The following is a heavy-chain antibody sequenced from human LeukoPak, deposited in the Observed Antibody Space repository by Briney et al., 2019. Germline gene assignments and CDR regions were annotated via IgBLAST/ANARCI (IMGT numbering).Heavy chain of an antibody. Sequence: SETLSLTCTVSGVSISPYYLSWIRQPPGKGLEWIWYIKYSGSTSYNPSLKRRGTISVGTSKNQYSLKLSSVTAADSDVYSCARYGGTYFDKWGQGTMVTVSS. V-gene: IGHV4-59*08. CDR1: GVSISPYY. CDR3: ARYGGTYFDK. J-gene: IGHJ3*02. D-gene: IGHD3-10*01. CDR2: IKYSGST.